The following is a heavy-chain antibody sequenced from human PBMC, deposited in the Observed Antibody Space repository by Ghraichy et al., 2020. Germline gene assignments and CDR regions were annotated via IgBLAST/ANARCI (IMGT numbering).Heavy chain of an antibody. CDR1: GGSISSSSYY. D-gene: IGHD2-2*01. Sequence: SETLSLTCTVSGGSISSSSYYWGWIRQPPGKGLEWIGSIYYSGSTYYNPSLKSRVTISVDTYKNQFSLKLSSVTAADTAVYYCARQSEERCSTSCYVDRRLRDVWRQGTTVTVSS. V-gene: IGHV4-39*01. CDR2: IYYSGST. J-gene: IGHJ6*02. CDR3: ARQSEERCSTSCYVDRRLRDV.